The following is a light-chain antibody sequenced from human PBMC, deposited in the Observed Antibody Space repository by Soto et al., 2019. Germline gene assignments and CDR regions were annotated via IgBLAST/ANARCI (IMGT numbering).Light chain of an antibody. Sequence: EIVLSHSPATLALSPGDIDTLSCRASQSVSRYLAWYQQKPGQAPRLLIDDASNRAAGIPARFSGSGSGTHFTLTISSLEPDDFAVYYCQERSKWPPGFTFGPGTKVEIK. CDR2: DAS. V-gene: IGKV3-11*01. CDR3: QERSKWPPGFT. CDR1: QSVSRY. J-gene: IGKJ3*01.